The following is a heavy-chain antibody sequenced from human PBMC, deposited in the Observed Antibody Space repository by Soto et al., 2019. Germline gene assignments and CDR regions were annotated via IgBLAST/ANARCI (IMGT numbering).Heavy chain of an antibody. Sequence: PSETLSLTCTVSGVSITSHHWTWIRQSPGKGLEWIGNIHYSGSTHSGPSLKSRLTISLDTSQNQSSLKLYSVTTADTAVYFCAGGGPGHPFDYWGQGTQVTVSS. D-gene: IGHD7-27*01. CDR1: GVSITSHH. CDR3: AGGGPGHPFDY. V-gene: IGHV4-59*11. J-gene: IGHJ4*02. CDR2: IHYSGST.